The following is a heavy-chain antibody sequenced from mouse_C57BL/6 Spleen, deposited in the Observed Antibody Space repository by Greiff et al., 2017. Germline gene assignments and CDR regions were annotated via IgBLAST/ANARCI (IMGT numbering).Heavy chain of an antibody. V-gene: IGHV3-6*01. J-gene: IGHJ2*01. CDR3: AREEDGYYVFDY. Sequence: ESGPGLVKPSQSLSLTCSVTGYSITSGYYWNWIRQFPGNKLEWMGYISYDGSNNYNPSLKNRISITRDTSTNQFFLKLNSVTTEDTATYYCAREEDGYYVFDYWGQGTTLTVSS. CDR2: ISYDGSN. D-gene: IGHD2-3*01. CDR1: GYSITSGYY.